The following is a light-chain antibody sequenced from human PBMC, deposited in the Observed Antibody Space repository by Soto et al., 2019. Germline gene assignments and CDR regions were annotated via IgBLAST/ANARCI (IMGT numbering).Light chain of an antibody. J-gene: IGLJ1*01. CDR1: SSDVGGYKY. CDR3: AAWDDSLNAF. Sequence: QSVLTQPPSASGSPGQSVTISCTGTSSDVGGYKYVSWYQQYPGKAPKLMIYAVNKRPSGVPDRFSGSKSGNTASLTVSGLQAEDEADYYCAAWDDSLNAFFGTGTKVTIL. V-gene: IGLV2-8*01. CDR2: AVN.